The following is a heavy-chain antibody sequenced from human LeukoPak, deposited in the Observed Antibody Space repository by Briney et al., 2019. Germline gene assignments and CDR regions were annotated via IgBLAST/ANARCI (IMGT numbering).Heavy chain of an antibody. Sequence: GRSLRLSCAASGFTFSSYAMHWVRQAPGKGLEWVAVISYDGSNKYYADSVKGRFTISRDNSKNTLYLQMNSLRAEDTAVYYCARIYFPIVVVTAIYYWGQGTLVTVSS. V-gene: IGHV3-30*04. D-gene: IGHD2-21*02. CDR1: GFTFSSYA. CDR3: ARIYFPIVVVTAIYY. CDR2: ISYDGSNK. J-gene: IGHJ4*02.